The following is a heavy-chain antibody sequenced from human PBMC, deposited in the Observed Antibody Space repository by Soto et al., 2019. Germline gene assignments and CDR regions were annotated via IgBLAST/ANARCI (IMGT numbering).Heavy chain of an antibody. V-gene: IGHV1-3*05. Sequence: QAQLVQSGAEEKKPGASVKVSCKASGYTFTSYAMHWVRQAPGQRLEWMGWINAGNGNTKYSQKFQGRVTNTRDTSASTAYMELSSLRSEDTAVYYCARSIVVVTALDYWGQGTLVTVSS. CDR1: GYTFTSYA. D-gene: IGHD2-21*02. CDR3: ARSIVVVTALDY. J-gene: IGHJ4*02. CDR2: INAGNGNT.